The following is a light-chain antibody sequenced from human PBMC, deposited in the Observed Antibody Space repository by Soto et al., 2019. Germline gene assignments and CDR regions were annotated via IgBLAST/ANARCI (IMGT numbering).Light chain of an antibody. J-gene: IGKJ4*01. Sequence: AIQLTQSPSSLSASAGDRVTITCRASQSISSALAWYQQKPGKAPKLLISHASSLESGVPSRFSGSGSGTDFTLTSRSLQPEDFATYHCQQFNTYPTFGGGTKVEIK. V-gene: IGKV1-13*02. CDR2: HAS. CDR3: QQFNTYPT. CDR1: QSISSA.